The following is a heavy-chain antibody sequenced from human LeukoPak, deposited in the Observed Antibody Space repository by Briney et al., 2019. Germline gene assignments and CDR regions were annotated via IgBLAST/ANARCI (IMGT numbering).Heavy chain of an antibody. CDR1: GGSISTSNYY. V-gene: IGHV4-39*07. D-gene: IGHD3-22*01. Sequence: SETLSLTCTVSGGSISTSNYYWGWIRQPPGKGLEWIGSIYYSGSTYYNPSLKSRVTISVDTSKNHFSLKLSSVTAADTAVYYCASTPIYYDTSGRFDYWGQGTLVTVSS. CDR3: ASTPIYYDTSGRFDY. J-gene: IGHJ4*02. CDR2: IYYSGST.